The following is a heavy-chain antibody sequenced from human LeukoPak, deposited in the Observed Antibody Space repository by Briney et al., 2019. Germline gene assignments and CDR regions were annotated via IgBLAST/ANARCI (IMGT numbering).Heavy chain of an antibody. Sequence: GGSLRLSCAASGFTFSCYWMHWVRQAPGKGMVCVSRINTDGSSTSYADSVKGRFTISRDNAKNTLYLQMNSLRAEDTAVYYCARAPPLRSGSLDYWGQGTLVTVSS. J-gene: IGHJ4*02. CDR1: GFTFSCYW. D-gene: IGHD1-26*01. CDR3: ARAPPLRSGSLDY. CDR2: INTDGSST. V-gene: IGHV3-74*01.